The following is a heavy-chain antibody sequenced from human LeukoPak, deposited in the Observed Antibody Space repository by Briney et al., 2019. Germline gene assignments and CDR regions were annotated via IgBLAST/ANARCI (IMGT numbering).Heavy chain of an antibody. CDR2: INPNSGGT. CDR1: GYTFTGYY. D-gene: IGHD6-6*01. J-gene: IGHJ4*02. CDR3: ARVTGGSIAAR. Sequence: ASVKVSCKASGYTFTGYYIHRVRQAPGQGLEWMGWINPNSGGTNYAQKFQGRVTMTRDTSISTAYMELSRLRSDDTAVYYCARVTGGSIAARWGQGTVVTVSS. V-gene: IGHV1-2*02.